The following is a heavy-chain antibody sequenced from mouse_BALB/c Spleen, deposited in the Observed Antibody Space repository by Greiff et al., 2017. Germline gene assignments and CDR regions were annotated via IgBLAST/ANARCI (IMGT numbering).Heavy chain of an antibody. CDR1: GYSITSDYA. CDR2: ISYSGST. CDR3: ARRGSRRAMDY. D-gene: IGHD1-1*01. V-gene: IGHV3-2*02. J-gene: IGHJ4*01. Sequence: DVKLQESGPGLVKPSQSLSLTCTVTGYSITSDYAWNWIRQFPGNKLEWMGYISYSGSTSYNPSLKSRISITRDTSKNQFFLQLNSVTTEDTATYYCARRGSRRAMDYWGQGTSVTVSS.